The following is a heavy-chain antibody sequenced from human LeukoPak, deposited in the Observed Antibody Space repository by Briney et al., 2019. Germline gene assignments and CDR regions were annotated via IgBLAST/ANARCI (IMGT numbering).Heavy chain of an antibody. V-gene: IGHV4-59*01. CDR2: IYYSGST. CDR1: GGSISSYY. D-gene: IGHD6-19*01. J-gene: IGHJ4*02. Sequence: PSETLSLTCTVSGGSISSYYWSWIRQPPGKGLEWIGYIYYSGSTNYNPSLKSRVTISVDTSKNQFSLKLSSVTAADTAVYYCARVVGSSGWYVYWGQGTLVTVSS. CDR3: ARVVGSSGWYVY.